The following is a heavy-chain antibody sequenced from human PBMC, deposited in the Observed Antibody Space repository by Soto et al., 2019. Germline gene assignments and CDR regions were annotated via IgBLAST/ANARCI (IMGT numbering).Heavy chain of an antibody. CDR3: ASSPPAMVAPNI. Sequence: NPSETLSLTCTVSGGSVSSYSWTWVRQPPGKGLEWIGYVYYSGSTHYNPSLKSRVTISLDTSKNQFSLKLTFVTAADTAMYFCASSPPAMVAPNIWGQGTLVTVSS. CDR1: GGSVSSYS. V-gene: IGHV4-59*02. D-gene: IGHD5-18*01. J-gene: IGHJ4*02. CDR2: VYYSGST.